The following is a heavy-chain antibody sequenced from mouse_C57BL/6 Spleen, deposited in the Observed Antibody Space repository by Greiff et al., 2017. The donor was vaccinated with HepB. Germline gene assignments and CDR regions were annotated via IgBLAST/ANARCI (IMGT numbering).Heavy chain of an antibody. D-gene: IGHD2-4*01. J-gene: IGHJ3*01. V-gene: IGHV1-76*01. CDR2: IYPGSGNT. Sequence: VQLQQSGAELVRPGASVKLSCKASGYTFTDYYINWVKQRPGQGLEWIARIYPGSGNTYYNEKFKGKATLTAEKSSSTAYMQLSSLTSEDSAVYFCARPPYYDYAWFAYWGQGTLVTVSA. CDR1: GYTFTDYY. CDR3: ARPPYYDYAWFAY.